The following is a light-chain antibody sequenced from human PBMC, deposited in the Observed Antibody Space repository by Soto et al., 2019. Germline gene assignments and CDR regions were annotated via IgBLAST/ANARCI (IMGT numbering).Light chain of an antibody. CDR2: ATS. V-gene: IGKV1D-8*01. CDR1: QAISSH. Sequence: VIWMTQSPSLISASTGDRVNISCRMSQAISSHLAWYQQKPGKAPNLLLFATSTLQGGVPSRFSGSGSGTDFTLSISSLQSEDFATYYCQQYYTLPYTFGRGTRWIS. CDR3: QQYYTLPYT. J-gene: IGKJ2*01.